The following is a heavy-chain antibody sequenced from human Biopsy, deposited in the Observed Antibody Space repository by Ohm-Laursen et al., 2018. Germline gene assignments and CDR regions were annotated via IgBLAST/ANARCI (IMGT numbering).Heavy chain of an antibody. D-gene: IGHD3-22*01. Sequence: ASVKVSCKTSGYTFTTYYMHWVRQAPGQGLEWMGIMNPSGGSRTNAQKFHDRVTMTRDTSTSTVYMELSSLRSDDTAVYYCTRGGYYYDSLAYYYWFDPWGQGTLVIVSS. CDR2: MNPSGGSR. J-gene: IGHJ5*02. CDR3: TRGGYYYDSLAYYYWFDP. V-gene: IGHV1-46*01. CDR1: GYTFTTYY.